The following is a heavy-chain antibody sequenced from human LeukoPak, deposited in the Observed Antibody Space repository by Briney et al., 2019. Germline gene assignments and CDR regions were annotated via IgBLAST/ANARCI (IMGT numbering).Heavy chain of an antibody. J-gene: IGHJ4*02. Sequence: ASVKVSCKASGYTFTSYGISWVRQAPGQGLEWMGWISAYNGNTNYAQKLQGRVTMTTDTSTSTAYMELRSLRSDDTAVYYCARDGQLWSPFPTTFDYWGQGTLVTVSS. CDR2: ISAYNGNT. D-gene: IGHD5-18*01. V-gene: IGHV1-18*01. CDR3: ARDGQLWSPFPTTFDY. CDR1: GYTFTSYG.